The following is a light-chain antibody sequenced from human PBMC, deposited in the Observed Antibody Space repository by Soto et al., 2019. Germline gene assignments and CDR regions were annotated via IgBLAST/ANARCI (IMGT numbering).Light chain of an antibody. CDR3: SSYTSSSHYV. Sequence: QSALTQPASVSGSPGQSITISCTGTSSDVGGYNYVSWYQQHPGKAPKLMIYEVSNRPSGVSNRFSGSKSGNTASLTISGLHAEDEADYYCSSYTSSSHYVLGSGTKVT. CDR2: EVS. J-gene: IGLJ1*01. CDR1: SSDVGGYNY. V-gene: IGLV2-14*01.